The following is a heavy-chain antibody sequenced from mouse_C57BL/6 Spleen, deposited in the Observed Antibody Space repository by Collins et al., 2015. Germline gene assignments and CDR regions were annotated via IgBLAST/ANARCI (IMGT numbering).Heavy chain of an antibody. CDR3: ARSFYYDLAMDY. D-gene: IGHD2-4*01. CDR2: INTYSGVP. J-gene: IGHJ4*01. CDR1: GYTFTTYG. Sequence: QIQLVQSGPELKKPGETVKISCKASGYTFTTYGMSWVKQAPGKGLKWMGWINTYSGVPTYADDFKGRFAFSLETSASTAYLQINNLKNEDTATYFCARSFYYDLAMDYWGQGTSVTVSS. V-gene: IGHV9-3*01.